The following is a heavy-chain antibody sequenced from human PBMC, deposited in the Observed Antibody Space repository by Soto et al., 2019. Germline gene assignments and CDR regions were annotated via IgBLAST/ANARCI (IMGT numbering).Heavy chain of an antibody. J-gene: IGHJ4*02. CDR3: ARGDCKTSCYIGF. Sequence: GGSLRLSCAASGFGFSNYEMNWVRQAPGKGLEWVSYITSSGGAPMYADSVKGRFTISRDNAKDSLYLQMNSLRVEDTAVYYCARGDCKTSCYIGFWGQGALVTVSS. V-gene: IGHV3-48*03. CDR2: ITSSGGAP. CDR1: GFGFSNYE. D-gene: IGHD2-2*02.